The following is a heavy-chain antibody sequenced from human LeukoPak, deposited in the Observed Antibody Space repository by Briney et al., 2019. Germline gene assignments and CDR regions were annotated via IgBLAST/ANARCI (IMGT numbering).Heavy chain of an antibody. CDR3: SRAVRTHPPADY. V-gene: IGHV3-74*01. Sequence: GGSLRLSCAASGFSFSSYWMHWVRQAPGKGLEWVSCINSDGSSTTYSDSVKGCLTISRDNAKNTLYLQMNSLRADDTAVYYCSRAVRTHPPADYWGPGTQVTVSS. CDR2: INSDGSST. D-gene: IGHD3-22*01. CDR1: GFSFSSYW. J-gene: IGHJ4*02.